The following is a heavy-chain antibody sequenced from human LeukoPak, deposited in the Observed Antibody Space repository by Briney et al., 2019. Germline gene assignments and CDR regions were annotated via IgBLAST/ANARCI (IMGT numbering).Heavy chain of an antibody. J-gene: IGHJ5*02. Sequence: GSLRLSCAASGFTFSSYSMNWVRQAPGKGLEWVSYINSSSSAIYYADSVKGRFTISRDNAKNSLYLQMNSLREGDTAVYYCARSYSYGSNWFDPWGQGTLVTVSS. CDR1: GFTFSSYS. CDR2: INSSSSAI. V-gene: IGHV3-48*02. CDR3: ARSYSYGSNWFDP. D-gene: IGHD5-18*01.